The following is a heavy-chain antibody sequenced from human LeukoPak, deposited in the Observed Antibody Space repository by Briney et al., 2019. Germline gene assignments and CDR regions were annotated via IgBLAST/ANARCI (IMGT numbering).Heavy chain of an antibody. V-gene: IGHV4-39*01. D-gene: IGHD6-13*01. J-gene: IGHJ4*02. Sequence: SETLSLTCTVSGGSISSTSSTYYWNWVRQPPGKGLEWIGSIHYSGNTYFNPSLKSRVTISIDTSKNQFSVKLNSVTAADTAVYYCARKGTIAPTGASHFDHWGQGTLVTVSS. CDR1: GGSISSTSSTYY. CDR3: ARKGTIAPTGASHFDH. CDR2: IHYSGNT.